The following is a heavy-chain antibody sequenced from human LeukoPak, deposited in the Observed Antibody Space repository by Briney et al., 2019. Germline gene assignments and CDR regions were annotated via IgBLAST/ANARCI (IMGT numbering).Heavy chain of an antibody. V-gene: IGHV3-9*01. CDR1: GFTFDDYA. CDR3: ARAGQLRYMDV. J-gene: IGHJ6*03. CDR2: ISWNSGSI. Sequence: PGGSLRLSCAASGFTFDDYAMHWVRQGPGKGLEWVSGISWNSGSIGYADSVKGRFTISRDNAKNSLYLQMNSLRADDTAIYYCARAGQLRYMDVWGKGTAVTVSS.